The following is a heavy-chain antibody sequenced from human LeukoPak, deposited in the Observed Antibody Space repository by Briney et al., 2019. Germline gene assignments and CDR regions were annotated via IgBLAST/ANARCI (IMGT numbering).Heavy chain of an antibody. V-gene: IGHV4-39*02. Sequence: SETLSLTCTVSGGSISSSSYYWCWIRQPPGKRLEWIGSIYYSGTTYYNPSLKSLVTISVDTSKNHFSLQLSFMTAADTAVYYCASPLCSSTSCYETPFDYWGQGTLVTVSS. CDR1: GGSISSSSYY. D-gene: IGHD2-2*01. CDR2: IYYSGTT. CDR3: ASPLCSSTSCYETPFDY. J-gene: IGHJ4*02.